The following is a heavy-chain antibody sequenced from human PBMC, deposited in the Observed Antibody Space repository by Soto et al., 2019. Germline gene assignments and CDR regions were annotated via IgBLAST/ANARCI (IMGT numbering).Heavy chain of an antibody. CDR3: AKSPTYGSGPSPDYGMEV. CDR2: ISGSGGST. J-gene: IGHJ6*01. Sequence: RKGLEWVSAISGSGGSTYYADSVKGRFTISRDNSKNTLYLQMNSLRAEDTAVYYCAKSPTYGSGPSPDYGMEVWVQGTTDTVFS. D-gene: IGHD3-10*01. V-gene: IGHV3-23*01.